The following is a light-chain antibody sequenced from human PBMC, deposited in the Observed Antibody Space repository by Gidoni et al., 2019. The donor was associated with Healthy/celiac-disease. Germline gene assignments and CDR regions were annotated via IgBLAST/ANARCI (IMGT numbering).Light chain of an antibody. V-gene: IGLV3-21*02. Sequence: SYVLTQQPSASVAPGQTARITRGGHNIGSKSVHWYQQKPGQAPVLVVYDDSDRPSGIPERFSGTNSGNTATLTISRVEAGDEADYYCQVWDSSSDPHVVFGGGTKLTVL. CDR3: QVWDSSSDPHVV. CDR1: NIGSKS. J-gene: IGLJ2*01. CDR2: DDS.